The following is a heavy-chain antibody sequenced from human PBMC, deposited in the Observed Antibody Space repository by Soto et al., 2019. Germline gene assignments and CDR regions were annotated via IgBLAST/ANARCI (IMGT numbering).Heavy chain of an antibody. CDR2: ISDDGSNK. CDR3: AKDSGWRTSYFDY. Sequence: QVQLVESGGGVVQPGRSLRLSCAASGFTFNNYGIHWFRQTPGKGLEWVAVISDDGSNKYYADYVKGRFTISRDDSKNTLYLQMNRLRAEDTAVYYCAKDSGWRTSYFDYWGRGTLVTVSS. V-gene: IGHV3-30*18. J-gene: IGHJ4*02. CDR1: GFTFNNYG. D-gene: IGHD6-19*01.